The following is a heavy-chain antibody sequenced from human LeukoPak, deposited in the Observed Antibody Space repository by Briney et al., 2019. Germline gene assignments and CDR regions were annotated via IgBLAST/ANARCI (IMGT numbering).Heavy chain of an antibody. CDR1: GFTFSSYA. V-gene: IGHV3-64D*06. J-gene: IGHJ4*02. CDR2: ISSNGGST. D-gene: IGHD6-13*01. Sequence: GGSLRLSCSASGFTFSSYAMHWVRQAPGKGLEYVSAISSNGGSTYYADSVKGRFTISRDNSKDTLYLQMSSLRAEDTAVYYCVKDSPPVQQLGLFDYWGQGTLVTVSS. CDR3: VKDSPPVQQLGLFDY.